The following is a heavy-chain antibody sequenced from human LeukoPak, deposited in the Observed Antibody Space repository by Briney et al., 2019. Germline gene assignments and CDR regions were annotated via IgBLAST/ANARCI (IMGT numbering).Heavy chain of an antibody. D-gene: IGHD3-22*01. CDR1: GGFIGSSSFY. V-gene: IGHV4-39*01. Sequence: PSETLSLTCTVSGGFIGSSSFYWAWIRQPPGKGLEWIGSLAYSGNTYYKSSLKSRVTLSVDASKNQFSLNLTSVTAADTALFYCASSPSYYYDSSGYFEYWGQGILVTVSS. J-gene: IGHJ4*02. CDR3: ASSPSYYYDSSGYFEY. CDR2: LAYSGNT.